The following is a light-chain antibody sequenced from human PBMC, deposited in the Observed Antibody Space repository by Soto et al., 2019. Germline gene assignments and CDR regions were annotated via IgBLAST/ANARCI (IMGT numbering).Light chain of an antibody. Sequence: DIQMTQSPSSVSASVGDRVTITCRASQGISSCLAWYQKKPGKAPKLLIYAASSLQSGVPSRFSGSGSGTDFTLTISSLQPEDFATYYCQQANSFPLTFGGGTKVEIK. CDR2: AAS. J-gene: IGKJ4*01. CDR3: QQANSFPLT. CDR1: QGISSC. V-gene: IGKV1-12*01.